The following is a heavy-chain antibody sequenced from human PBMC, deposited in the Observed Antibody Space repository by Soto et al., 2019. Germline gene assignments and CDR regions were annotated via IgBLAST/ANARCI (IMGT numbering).Heavy chain of an antibody. Sequence: EVQLVESGGGLVQPGGSLRLSCAVSGFTVSTNYMSWVRQAPGKGLEWVSVIYGGGSTYYADSVKGRFTISGDNSKNTLYLQVNSLRPEDTAVYYCARCGLAGSFYCYMDVWGEGSTVTVSS. CDR3: ARCGLAGSFYCYMDV. V-gene: IGHV3-66*01. D-gene: IGHD6-25*01. J-gene: IGHJ6*03. CDR1: GFTVSTNY. CDR2: IYGGGST.